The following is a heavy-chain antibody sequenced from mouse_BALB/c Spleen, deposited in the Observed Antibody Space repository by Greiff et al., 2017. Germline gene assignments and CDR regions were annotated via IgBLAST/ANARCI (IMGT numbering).Heavy chain of an antibody. CDR1: GFTFSSFG. CDR3: ARSRRYDGFDY. V-gene: IGHV5-17*02. Sequence: EVKLVESGGGLVQPGGSRKLSCAASGFTFSSFGMHWVRQAPEKGLEWVAYISSGSSTIYYADTVKGRFTISRDNPKNTLFLQMTSLRSEDTAMYYCARSRRYDGFDYWGQGTTLTVSS. D-gene: IGHD2-14*01. J-gene: IGHJ2*01. CDR2: ISSGSSTI.